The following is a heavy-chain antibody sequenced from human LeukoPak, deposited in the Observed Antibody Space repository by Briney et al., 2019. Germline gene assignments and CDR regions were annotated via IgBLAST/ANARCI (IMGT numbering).Heavy chain of an antibody. D-gene: IGHD2-8*02. CDR2: IFPSGGEI. V-gene: IGHV3-23*01. Sequence: LGGSLRLSCAASGFTFSTFAMIWVRQPPGKGLEGVSSIFPSGGEIHYADSVRGRFTISRDNSNSTLSLQMNSLRAEDTAIYYCATYRQVLLPFESWGQGTLVTVSS. J-gene: IGHJ4*02. CDR3: ATYRQVLLPFES. CDR1: GFTFSTFA.